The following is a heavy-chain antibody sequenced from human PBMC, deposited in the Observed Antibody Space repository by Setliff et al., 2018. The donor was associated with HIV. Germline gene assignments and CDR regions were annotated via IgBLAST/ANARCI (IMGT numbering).Heavy chain of an antibody. D-gene: IGHD2-2*01. J-gene: IGHJ4*02. CDR1: GGSISGTYY. CDR3: ARADCTSTSCFFGLGGGFFDS. Sequence: SETLSLTCTVSGGSISGTYYWNWIRQPAGKGLEWVGRIYKSGSSNANPSLKSRVTMSVDTSRNQFSLTLKSVTAADTAVYYCARADCTSTSCFFGLGGGFFDSWGRGALVTVS. CDR2: IYKSGSS. V-gene: IGHV4-4*07.